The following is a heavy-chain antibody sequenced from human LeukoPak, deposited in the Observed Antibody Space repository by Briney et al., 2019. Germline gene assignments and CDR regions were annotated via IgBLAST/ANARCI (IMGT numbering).Heavy chain of an antibody. CDR1: GGSISSYY. D-gene: IGHD6-19*01. CDR2: IYDRGST. Sequence: SETLSLTCTVSGGSISSYYWSWIRQPPGKGLEWIGNIYDRGSTKYNPSLKSRVTISVDTSKNQFSLRLSSVTAADTAVYYCARGDYSSGWYYFDYWGQGTLVTVSS. J-gene: IGHJ4*02. V-gene: IGHV4-59*01. CDR3: ARGDYSSGWYYFDY.